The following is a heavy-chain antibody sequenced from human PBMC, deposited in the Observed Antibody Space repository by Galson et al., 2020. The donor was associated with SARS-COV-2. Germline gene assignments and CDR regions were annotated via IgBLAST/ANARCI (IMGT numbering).Heavy chain of an antibody. J-gene: IGHJ3*02. CDR3: AREEYYYETTGAPSIAFDI. V-gene: IGHV4-59*01. D-gene: IGHD3-22*01. Sequence: SDTLSLTCTVSGGSIRSYYWSWIRQSPGKGLEWIGYIYYTGTTKYNPSLESRVTISVDTSKDQFSLKLKSVTAADTAVYYCAREEYYYETTGAPSIAFDIWGQGTMVTVSS. CDR2: IYYTGTT. CDR1: GGSIRSYY.